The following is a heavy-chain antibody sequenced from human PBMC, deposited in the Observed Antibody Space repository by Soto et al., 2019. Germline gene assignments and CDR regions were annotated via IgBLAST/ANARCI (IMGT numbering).Heavy chain of an antibody. Sequence: QLHLQESGSGLVKPSQTLPLTCAVSGGSISSGGYSWSWIRQPPGKGLNYIGYIYHSGSTYYNPSLKSRVTISVDRSKNQFSLKLSSVPAADTAVYYCARVRSGWGIDYWGQGTLVTVSS. CDR2: IYHSGST. J-gene: IGHJ4*02. V-gene: IGHV4-30-2*01. D-gene: IGHD6-19*01. CDR3: ARVRSGWGIDY. CDR1: GGSISSGGYS.